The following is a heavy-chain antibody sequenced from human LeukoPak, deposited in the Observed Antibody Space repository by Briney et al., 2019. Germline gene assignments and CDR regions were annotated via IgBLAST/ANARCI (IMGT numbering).Heavy chain of an antibody. J-gene: IGHJ6*03. D-gene: IGHD2-2*01. Sequence: SETLSLTCTVSGGSISSYYWSWIRQPAGKGLEWIGRIYTSGSTNYNPSLKSRVAISVDKSKNQFSLKLSSVTAADTAVYYCARVPAAAYGGYHYYYMDVWGKGTTVTVSS. V-gene: IGHV4-4*07. CDR2: IYTSGST. CDR1: GGSISSYY. CDR3: ARVPAAAYGGYHYYYMDV.